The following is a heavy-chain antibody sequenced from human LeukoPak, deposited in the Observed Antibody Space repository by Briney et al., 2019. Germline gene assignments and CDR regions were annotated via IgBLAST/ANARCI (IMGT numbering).Heavy chain of an antibody. V-gene: IGHV4-34*01. Sequence: SETLSLTCAVYGGSFSGYYWSWIRQPPGKGLEWIGEINHSGSTNYNPSLKSRVTISVDTSKNQFSLKLSSVTAADTAVYYCARGRDGYNPEDWGQGTLVTVSS. CDR2: INHSGST. CDR3: ARGRDGYNPED. CDR1: GGSFSGYY. D-gene: IGHD5-24*01. J-gene: IGHJ4*02.